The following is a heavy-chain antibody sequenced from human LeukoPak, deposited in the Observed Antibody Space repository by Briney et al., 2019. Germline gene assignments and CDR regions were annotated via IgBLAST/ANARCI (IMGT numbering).Heavy chain of an antibody. V-gene: IGHV4-34*01. CDR1: GGSFSGYY. Sequence: PSETLSLTCAVYGGSFSGYYWSWIRQPSGKGLEWIGEINHSGSTNYNPSLKSRVTISVDTSKNQFSLKLSSVTAADTAVYYCAAAAAGLNWFDPGGQGTLVTVSS. CDR2: INHSGST. J-gene: IGHJ5*02. D-gene: IGHD6-13*01. CDR3: AAAAAGLNWFDP.